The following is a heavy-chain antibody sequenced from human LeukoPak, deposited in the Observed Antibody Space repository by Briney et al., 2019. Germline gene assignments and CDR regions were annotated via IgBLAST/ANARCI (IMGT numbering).Heavy chain of an antibody. J-gene: IGHJ5*02. CDR1: GISFSDSY. Sequence: GGSLRLSCVGSGISFSDSYRTWIRQTPGKGLEGLAYISGSGSDICYADSVKGRFTISRDNAKNSLYLQMNSLRAEDTAVYSCARGADGVSSNSRGWFDPWGQGTLVTVSS. D-gene: IGHD2-15*01. V-gene: IGHV3-11*04. CDR3: ARGADGVSSNSRGWFDP. CDR2: ISGSGSDI.